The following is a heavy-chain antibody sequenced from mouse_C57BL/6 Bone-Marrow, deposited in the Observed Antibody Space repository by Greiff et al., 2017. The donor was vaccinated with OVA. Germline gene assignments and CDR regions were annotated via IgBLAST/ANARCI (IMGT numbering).Heavy chain of an antibody. Sequence: QVQLQQPGAELVKPGASVKLSCKASGYTFTSYWMHLVKQRPGQGLEWIGMIHPNSGSTNYNEKFKSKATLTVDKSSSTAYMQLSSLTSEDSAVYYCASPLTGTSYYAMDYWGQGTSVTVSS. CDR2: IHPNSGST. J-gene: IGHJ4*01. CDR3: ASPLTGTSYYAMDY. D-gene: IGHD4-1*01. CDR1: GYTFTSYW. V-gene: IGHV1-64*01.